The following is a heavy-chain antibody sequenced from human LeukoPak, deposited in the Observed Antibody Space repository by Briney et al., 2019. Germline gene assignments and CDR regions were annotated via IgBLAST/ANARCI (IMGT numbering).Heavy chain of an antibody. CDR2: INPDGSHK. CDR1: GLTFTDFW. Sequence: GGSLRLSCAASGLTFTDFWMNWVRQAPGKGLEWVANINPDGSHKRFVDSVMGRFTMSRDNAKNSLYLQMNDLRVEDTAVFYCAAWTDRGYNFWGQGTLVTVSS. CDR3: AAWTDRGYNF. D-gene: IGHD5-24*01. V-gene: IGHV3-7*01. J-gene: IGHJ4*02.